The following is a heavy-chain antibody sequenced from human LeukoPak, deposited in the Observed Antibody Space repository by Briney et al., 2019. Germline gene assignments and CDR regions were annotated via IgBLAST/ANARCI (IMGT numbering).Heavy chain of an antibody. J-gene: IGHJ4*02. Sequence: SETLSLTCAVSGGSLSGAYWSWIRQSPGKGLEWIGEINHSGSTTYNPSLKSRVTMSVDTSKIQFSLKLSSVTAADTAVYYCARGSATVTNWGQGTLVTVSS. CDR1: GGSLSGAY. CDR3: ARGSATVTN. D-gene: IGHD4-17*01. V-gene: IGHV4-34*01. CDR2: INHSGST.